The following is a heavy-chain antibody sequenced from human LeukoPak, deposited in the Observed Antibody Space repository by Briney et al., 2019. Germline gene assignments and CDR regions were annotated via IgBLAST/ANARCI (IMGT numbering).Heavy chain of an antibody. J-gene: IGHJ6*02. CDR1: GFTFCDYA. D-gene: IGHD4-17*01. Sequence: AGGSLRLSCTASGFTFCDYAMSWVRQAPGKGLEWVGFIRSKAYGGTTEYAASVKGRFTISRDDSKSIAYLQMNSLKTEDTAVYYCTRYGDYFGNYYYYGMDVWGQGTTVTVSS. CDR2: IRSKAYGGTT. V-gene: IGHV3-49*04. CDR3: TRYGDYFGNYYYYGMDV.